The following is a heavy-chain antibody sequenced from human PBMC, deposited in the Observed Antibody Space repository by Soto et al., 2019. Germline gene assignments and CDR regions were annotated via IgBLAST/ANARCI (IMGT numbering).Heavy chain of an antibody. J-gene: IGHJ4*02. CDR2: LYVTGST. V-gene: IGHV3-53*03. Sequence: EVQLVESGGGLIQPGGSLRLSCAASGFNVSVTYMSWVRLPPGKGLEWVSLLYVTGSTHYPKSVKGRFTGSRDVSKKTLLLQMNNLRAEDSCMYYCVREDRVPFTTGWSVAYWGRGTLVTVSS. CDR1: GFNVSVTY. CDR3: VREDRVPFTTGWSVAY. D-gene: IGHD1-1*01.